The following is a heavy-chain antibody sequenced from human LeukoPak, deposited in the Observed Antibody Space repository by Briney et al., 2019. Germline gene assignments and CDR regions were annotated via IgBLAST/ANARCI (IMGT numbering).Heavy chain of an antibody. Sequence: GRSLRLSCAVSGLIFTVFWMHWIRQAPGGGLVWVSRVKGDGSSTLYADSVKGRFTISRDNAKNTLYLQMNNLRADDTALYYCATGPYSAFGMWGQGTMVTVSS. CDR3: ATGPYSAFGM. J-gene: IGHJ3*02. D-gene: IGHD2-21*01. CDR2: VKGDGSST. V-gene: IGHV3-74*01. CDR1: GLIFTVFW.